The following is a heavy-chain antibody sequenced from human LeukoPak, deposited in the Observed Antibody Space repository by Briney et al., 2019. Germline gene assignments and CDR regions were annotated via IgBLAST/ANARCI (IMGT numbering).Heavy chain of an antibody. V-gene: IGHV3-7*05. CDR3: AKGYREVDTAMVIPGDY. D-gene: IGHD5-18*01. Sequence: GGSLRLSCAASGFTFSSYWMSWVRQAPGKGLEWVANIKEDGSRNHYVDSVKGRFTISRDNAKNSLYLQMNSLRAEDTAVYYCAKGYREVDTAMVIPGDYWGQGTLVTVSS. J-gene: IGHJ4*02. CDR1: GFTFSSYW. CDR2: IKEDGSRN.